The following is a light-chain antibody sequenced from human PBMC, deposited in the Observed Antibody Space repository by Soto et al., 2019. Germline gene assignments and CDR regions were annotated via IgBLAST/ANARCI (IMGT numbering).Light chain of an antibody. V-gene: IGLV2-14*01. CDR2: AVS. Sequence: QSALTQPASVSGSPGQSITISCTGTSSDVGSYNYVSWYQQYPGKAPKLMIFAVSNRPSGVSNRFSGSKSGNTASLAISGLRSEDEAYYYCTTWDDNLSAVVFGGGTKVTVL. CDR3: TTWDDNLSAVV. J-gene: IGLJ2*01. CDR1: SSDVGSYNY.